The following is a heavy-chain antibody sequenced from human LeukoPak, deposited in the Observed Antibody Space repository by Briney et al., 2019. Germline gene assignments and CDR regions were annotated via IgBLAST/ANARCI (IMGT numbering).Heavy chain of an antibody. CDR2: INPSGGST. CDR1: GYTFTSYY. D-gene: IGHD3-22*01. J-gene: IGHJ3*02. Sequence: GASVKVSCKASGYTFTSYYMHWVRQAPGQGLEWMGIINPSGGSTSYAQKFQGRVTMTRDTSTSTAYMELRSLRSDDTAVYYCARAGNHYYYDSSGYYVGAAFDIWGQGTMVTVSS. V-gene: IGHV1-46*01. CDR3: ARAGNHYYYDSSGYYVGAAFDI.